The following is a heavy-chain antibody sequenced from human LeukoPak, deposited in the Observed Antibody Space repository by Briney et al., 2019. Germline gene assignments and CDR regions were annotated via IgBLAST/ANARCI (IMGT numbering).Heavy chain of an antibody. CDR1: GFTFSSYG. CDR2: INGRGDIK. D-gene: IGHD1-26*01. Sequence: GGSLRLSCAASGFTFSSYGMSWVRQAPGKGLEWVSTINGRGDIKHYADSVKGRFTISRDNSKNTLYLHVNSLRPEDTAVYYCARRRYSGSSQNFDYWGQGTLVTVSS. V-gene: IGHV3-23*01. J-gene: IGHJ4*02. CDR3: ARRRYSGSSQNFDY.